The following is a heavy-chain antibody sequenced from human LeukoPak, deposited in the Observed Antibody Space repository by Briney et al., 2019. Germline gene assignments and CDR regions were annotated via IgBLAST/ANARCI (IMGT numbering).Heavy chain of an antibody. D-gene: IGHD2-2*01. CDR2: ISGSGGST. V-gene: IGHV3-23*01. CDR1: GFTFSSYA. CDR3: AKDPIVVVPAVPNWFDT. Sequence: GGSLTLSCAAPGFTFSSYAMSWVRQAPGKGLEWVSAISGSGGSTYYADSVKGRFTISRDNSKNTLYLQMNSLRAEDTAVYYCAKDPIVVVPAVPNWFDTWGQGALVTVSS. J-gene: IGHJ5*02.